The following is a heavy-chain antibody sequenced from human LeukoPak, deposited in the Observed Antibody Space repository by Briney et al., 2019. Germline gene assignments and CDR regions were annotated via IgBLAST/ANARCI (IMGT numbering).Heavy chain of an antibody. Sequence: SVKVSCKASGGTFSSYAISWVRQAPGQGLEWMGGIIPIFGTANYAQKFQGRVTITTDESTSTAYMELSSLRPEDTAVYYCARVRVSGSSSWYYYYYMDVWGKGTTVTVSS. CDR3: ARVRVSGSSSWYYYYYMDV. CDR1: GGTFSSYA. J-gene: IGHJ6*03. V-gene: IGHV1-69*05. D-gene: IGHD6-13*01. CDR2: IIPIFGTA.